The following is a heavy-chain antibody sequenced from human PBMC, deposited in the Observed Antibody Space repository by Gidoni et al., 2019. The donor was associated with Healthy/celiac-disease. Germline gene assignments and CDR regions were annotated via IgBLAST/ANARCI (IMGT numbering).Heavy chain of an antibody. V-gene: IGHV3-20*04. CDR1: GFTFDDYG. D-gene: IGHD3-10*01. J-gene: IGHJ4*02. CDR2: INWNGGSS. Sequence: EVQLVESGRGVVRPGGSLRLACAASGFTFDDYGMSWVRQAPGKGLEWVSGINWNGGSSGYADSVKGRFTISRDNAKNSLYLQMNSLRAEDTALYYCARDESYYGGRVAGEWGQGTLVTVSS. CDR3: ARDESYYGGRVAGE.